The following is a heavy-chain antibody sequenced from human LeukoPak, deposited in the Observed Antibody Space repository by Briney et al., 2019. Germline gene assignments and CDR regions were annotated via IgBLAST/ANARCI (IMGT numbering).Heavy chain of an antibody. D-gene: IGHD1-26*01. CDR2: IDPSSGDT. J-gene: IGHJ4*02. CDR3: ARMGGTLIDY. CDR1: GYTFTSFN. V-gene: IGHV1-46*01. Sequence: ASVKVSCKASGYTFTSFNTHWVRQAPGQGLEWVGIIDPSSGDTTYSRQFHGRVTMTRDMFTSTVYMELSSLRSEDTAVYYCARMGGTLIDYWGQGTLVTVSS.